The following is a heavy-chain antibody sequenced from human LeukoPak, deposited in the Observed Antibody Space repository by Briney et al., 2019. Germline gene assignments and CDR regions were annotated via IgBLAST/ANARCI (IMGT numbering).Heavy chain of an antibody. Sequence: GASVKVSCKASGYTFRNYAINWVRQAPGQGLEWMGWTDRNTWNPTYAQGFTGRFVFSLDTSVTTAYLQISSLKAEDTAVYYCVRDVGNYDSRGYYLGWFDPWGQGTLVTVSS. CDR3: VRDVGNYDSRGYYLGWFDP. CDR1: GYTFRNYA. J-gene: IGHJ5*02. CDR2: TDRNTWNP. V-gene: IGHV7-4-1*02. D-gene: IGHD3-22*01.